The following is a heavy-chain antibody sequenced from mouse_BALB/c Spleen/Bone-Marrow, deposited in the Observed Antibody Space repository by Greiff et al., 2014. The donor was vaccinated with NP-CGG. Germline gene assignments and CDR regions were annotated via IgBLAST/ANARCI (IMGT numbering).Heavy chain of an antibody. J-gene: IGHJ2*01. CDR1: GYSTTSDYA. CDR3: ARKFYYFDY. V-gene: IGHV3-2*02. CDR2: ISYSGGT. Sequence: VQLQQSGPGLVKPSQSLSLTCTVPGYSTTSDYAWNWIRQFPGNKLEWMGSISYSGGTDYNPTLKSRSSITRDTSKNQFFLQLNSVTAEDTATYYCARKFYYFDYWGHGTTLTVSS.